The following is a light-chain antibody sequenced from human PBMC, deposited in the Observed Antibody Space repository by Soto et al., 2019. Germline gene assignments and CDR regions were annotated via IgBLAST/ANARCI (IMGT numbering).Light chain of an antibody. CDR1: SSDVGSYNL. V-gene: IGLV2-23*01. Sequence: QSALTQPASVSGSPGQSITITCTGTSSDVGSYNLVSWYQQHPGKAPKLMIYEGSKRPSGVSNRFSGSKSGNTASLTISGLQHEDEADYYCCSYAGSTTYVVFGGGTKVTVL. J-gene: IGLJ2*01. CDR3: CSYAGSTTYVV. CDR2: EGS.